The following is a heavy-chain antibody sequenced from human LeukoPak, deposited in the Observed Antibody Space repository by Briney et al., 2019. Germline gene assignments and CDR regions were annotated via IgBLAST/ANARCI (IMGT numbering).Heavy chain of an antibody. J-gene: IGHJ4*02. D-gene: IGHD2-15*01. CDR1: GGSISSYY. CDR3: ARSYCSGGSCWVYFDY. Sequence: SETLSLTCTVSGGSISSYYWSWIRQPPGKGLEWIGNIYYSGSTNYNPSLKSRVTISVDTSKNQFSLKLSSVTAADTAVYYCARSYCSGGSCWVYFDYWGQGTLVTVSS. V-gene: IGHV4-59*08. CDR2: IYYSGST.